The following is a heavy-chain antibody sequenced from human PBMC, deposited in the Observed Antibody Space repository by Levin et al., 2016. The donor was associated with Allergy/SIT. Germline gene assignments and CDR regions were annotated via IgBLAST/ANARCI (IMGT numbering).Heavy chain of an antibody. Sequence: GESLKISCSASGFTFSSYAMHWVRQAPGKGLEYVSAISSNGGSTYYADSVKGRFTISRDNSKNTLYLQMSSLRAEDTAVYYCVRGEYYDILTGRVGGVYFDYWGQGTLVTVSS. CDR2: ISSNGGST. J-gene: IGHJ4*02. V-gene: IGHV3-64D*06. CDR1: GFTFSSYA. D-gene: IGHD3-9*01. CDR3: VRGEYYDILTGRVGGVYFDY.